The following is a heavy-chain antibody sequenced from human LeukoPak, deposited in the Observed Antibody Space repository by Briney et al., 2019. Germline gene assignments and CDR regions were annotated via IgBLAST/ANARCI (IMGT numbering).Heavy chain of an antibody. V-gene: IGHV4-39*01. CDR3: ARHRPPKPQRHMVRGVILGFDY. CDR2: IYYSGST. J-gene: IGHJ4*02. D-gene: IGHD3-10*01. Sequence: SETLSLTCTVSGGSISSSSYYWGWVRQPPRKGLEWIGSIYYSGSTYYNPSLKSRVTISVDTSKNQFSLKLSSVTAADTAVYYCARHRPPKPQRHMVRGVILGFDYWGQGTLVTVSS. CDR1: GGSISSSSYY.